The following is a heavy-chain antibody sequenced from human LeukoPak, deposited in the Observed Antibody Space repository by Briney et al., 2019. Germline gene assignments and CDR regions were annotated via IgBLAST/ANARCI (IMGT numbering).Heavy chain of an antibody. Sequence: GGSLRLSCAASGFTFSDYYMSWIRQAPGQGLEWVSYISSSSSYTNYADSVKGRFTISRDNAKNSLYLQMNSLRAEDTAVYYCAREETYGGKGLDYWGQGTLVTVSS. CDR1: GFTFSDYY. V-gene: IGHV3-11*06. CDR3: AREETYGGKGLDY. J-gene: IGHJ4*02. D-gene: IGHD4-23*01. CDR2: ISSSSSYT.